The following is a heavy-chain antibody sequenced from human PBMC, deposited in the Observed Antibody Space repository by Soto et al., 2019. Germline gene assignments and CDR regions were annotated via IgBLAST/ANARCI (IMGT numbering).Heavy chain of an antibody. CDR1: GFTFSSYG. V-gene: IGHV3-33*01. J-gene: IGHJ4*02. CDR3: ARDFLHDYGDYEIDY. D-gene: IGHD4-17*01. CDR2: IWYDGSNK. Sequence: SLRLSCAAAGFTFSSYGMHWVRQAPGKGLEWVAVIWYDGSNKYYAESVKGRFTISRDNSKNTLYLQMNSLRAEDTAVYYCARDFLHDYGDYEIDYWGQGTLVTVSS.